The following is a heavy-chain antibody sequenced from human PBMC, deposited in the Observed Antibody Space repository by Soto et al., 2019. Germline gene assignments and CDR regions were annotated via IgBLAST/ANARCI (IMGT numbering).Heavy chain of an antibody. CDR2: ISSSGSRT. J-gene: IGHJ3*02. CDR3: XXXXXXXXXXXXATETNDVFDI. V-gene: IGHV3-11*01. Sequence: QVQLVESGGGLVKPGGSLRLCCAASGFTFSDYYMTWIRQAPXKGLXXVSYISSSGSRTXYADXVKXRFTXSRDNAXXXXXXXXXXXXXXXXXXXXXXXXXXXXXXXXXATETNDVFDIWGQGTLVTVSS. CDR1: GFTFSDYY.